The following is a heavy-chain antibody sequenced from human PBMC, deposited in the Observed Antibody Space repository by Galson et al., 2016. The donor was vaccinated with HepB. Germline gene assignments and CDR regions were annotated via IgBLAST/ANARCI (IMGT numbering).Heavy chain of an antibody. D-gene: IGHD2-2*01. CDR3: AKELSQLLCFDH. Sequence: SLRLSCAASGFSFSRNAMSWVRQAPGKGLEWVSGISGTGGNTYYGDSVKGRFTISGDNSKNTLYLQMNSLRAEDTAVYFCAKELSQLLCFDHWGQGTLVTVSS. CDR1: GFSFSRNA. J-gene: IGHJ4*02. CDR2: ISGTGGNT. V-gene: IGHV3-23*01.